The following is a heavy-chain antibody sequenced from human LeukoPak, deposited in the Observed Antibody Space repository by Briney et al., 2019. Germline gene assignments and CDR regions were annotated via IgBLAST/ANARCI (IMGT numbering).Heavy chain of an antibody. CDR2: LNHSGST. J-gene: IGHJ4*02. Sequence: PSETLSLTCAVYGGSFSGYYWSWIRQPPGKGLEWIGELNHSGSTNYNPSLKSRVTISVDTSKNQFSLKLSSVTAADTAVYYCVRDWGYDSSGYWQKYFDTWGQGTLVTVSS. V-gene: IGHV4-34*01. D-gene: IGHD6-19*01. CDR1: GGSFSGYY. CDR3: VRDWGYDSSGYWQKYFDT.